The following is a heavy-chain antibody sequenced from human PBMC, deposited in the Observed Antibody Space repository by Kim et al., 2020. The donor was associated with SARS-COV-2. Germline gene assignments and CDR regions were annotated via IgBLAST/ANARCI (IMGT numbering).Heavy chain of an antibody. CDR2: SNCGNGNT. D-gene: IGHD3-10*01. V-gene: IGHV1-3*01. CDR3: AGEGGSSGSAQDGMDV. CDR1: GYTFTTYA. Sequence: ASVKVSCKASGYTFTTYAMHWVRQAPGQRLEWMGWSNCGNGNTKYSQKFQDRVTITRDTSASSAYMELGGLKSEDTAVYYCAGEGGSSGSAQDGMDVGGQ. J-gene: IGHJ6*02.